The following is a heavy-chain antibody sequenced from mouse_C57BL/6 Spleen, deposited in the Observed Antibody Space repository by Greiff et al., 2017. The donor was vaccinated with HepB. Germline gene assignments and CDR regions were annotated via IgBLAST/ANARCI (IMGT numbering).Heavy chain of an antibody. CDR2: ISYDGSN. CDR3: ARKDYYGSSLGYFDY. Sequence: EVQRVESGPGLVKPSQSLSLTCSVTGYSITSGYYWNWIRQFPGNKLEWMGYISYDGSNNYNPSLKNRISITRDTSKNQFFLKLNSVTTEDTATYYCARKDYYGSSLGYFDYWGQGTTLTVSS. D-gene: IGHD1-1*01. CDR1: GYSITSGYY. J-gene: IGHJ2*01. V-gene: IGHV3-6*01.